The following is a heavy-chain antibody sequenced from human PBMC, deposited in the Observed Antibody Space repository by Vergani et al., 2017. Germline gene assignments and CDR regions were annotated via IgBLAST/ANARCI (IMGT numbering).Heavy chain of an antibody. D-gene: IGHD2-2*01. Sequence: VQLLESGGGLVQPGGSLRLSCEASGFSFPGYAMSWVRQAPGKGLEWVAVISYDGSNKYYADSVKGRFTISRDNSKNTLYLQMNSLRAEDTAVYYCAGDWGPWDIVVVGNYWGQGTLVTVSS. CDR2: ISYDGSNK. CDR3: AGDWGPWDIVVVGNY. CDR1: GFSFPGYA. J-gene: IGHJ4*02. V-gene: IGHV3-30-3*01.